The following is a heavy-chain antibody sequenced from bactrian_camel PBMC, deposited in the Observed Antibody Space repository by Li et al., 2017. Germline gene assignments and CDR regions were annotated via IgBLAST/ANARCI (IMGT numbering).Heavy chain of an antibody. CDR1: GFTFSINS. V-gene: IGHV3S53*01. CDR2: IVSDGKT. D-gene: IGHD4*01. CDR3: AADAEECLPTMALPDPHEFKF. J-gene: IGHJ4*01. Sequence: VQLVESGGGSVQAGGSLRLSCAASGFTFSINSMGWFRQAPGKEREGVAGIVSDGKTEYADSVKGRFTISRDNAKHILYLQMNSLKPEDTAMYYCAADAEECLPTMALPDPHEFKFWGQGTQVTVS.